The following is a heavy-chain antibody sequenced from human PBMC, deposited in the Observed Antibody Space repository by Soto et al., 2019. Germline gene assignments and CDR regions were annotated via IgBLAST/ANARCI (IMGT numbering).Heavy chain of an antibody. CDR2: IYYIGST. J-gene: IGHJ5*02. CDR1: GGSISGGGYY. CDR3: ARSVFP. V-gene: IGHV4-31*03. Sequence: SETLSLTCTVSGGSISGGGYYWNWIRQHPGKGLEWIGYIYYIGSTYYNPSLKSRVTISLGTSKNQFSLKLSSVTAADTAVYYCARSVFPWGQGTLVTVSS.